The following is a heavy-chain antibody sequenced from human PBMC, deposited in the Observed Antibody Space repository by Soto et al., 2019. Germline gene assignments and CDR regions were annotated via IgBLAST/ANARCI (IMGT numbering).Heavy chain of an antibody. Sequence: ESGGGLVKPGGSLRLSCAASGFTFSSYSMNWVRQAPGKGLEWVSSISSSSSYIYYADSVKGRFTISRDNAKNSLYLQMNSLRAEDTAVYYCARGGYGSGSYPDAFDIWGQGTMVTVSS. J-gene: IGHJ3*02. V-gene: IGHV3-21*01. CDR1: GFTFSSYS. CDR3: ARGGYGSGSYPDAFDI. CDR2: ISSSSSYI. D-gene: IGHD3-10*01.